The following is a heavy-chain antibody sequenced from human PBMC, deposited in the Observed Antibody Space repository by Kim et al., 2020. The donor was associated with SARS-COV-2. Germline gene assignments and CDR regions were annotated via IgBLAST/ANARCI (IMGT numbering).Heavy chain of an antibody. J-gene: IGHJ1*01. V-gene: IGHV1-69*04. CDR3: ARGGYYDSSGYFQH. Sequence: AQKFQGRVTITADKSTSTAYMELSSLRSEDTAVYYCARGGYYDSSGYFQHWGQGTLVTVSS. D-gene: IGHD3-22*01.